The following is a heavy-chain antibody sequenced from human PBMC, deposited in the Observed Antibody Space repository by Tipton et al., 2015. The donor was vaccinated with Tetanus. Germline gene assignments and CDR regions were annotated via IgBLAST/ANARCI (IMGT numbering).Heavy chain of an antibody. V-gene: IGHV4-39*02. CDR1: GDSISSSEYY. CDR2: VYYDGSA. Sequence: LRLSCTVSGDSISSSEYYWGWIRQLPGEGLEWIASVYYDGSAYTNPSLKSRVTLSVDVSKNQFSLRVSSVTAADTALYFCARDSHVGAPVVNCFDRWGLGTLVTVSS. J-gene: IGHJ4*02. D-gene: IGHD2-21*01. CDR3: ARDSHVGAPVVNCFDR.